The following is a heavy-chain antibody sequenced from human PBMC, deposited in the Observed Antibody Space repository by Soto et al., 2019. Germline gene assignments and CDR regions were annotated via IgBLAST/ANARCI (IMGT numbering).Heavy chain of an antibody. CDR3: ARGPRRYSSGWFNY. CDR2: INHSGST. V-gene: IGHV4-34*01. Sequence: PSETLSLTCAVYGGSFSGYYWSWIRQPPGKGLEWIGEINHSGSTNYNPSLKSRVTISVDTSKNQFSLKLSSVTAADTAVYYCARGPRRYSSGWFNYWGQGTLVTVSS. CDR1: GGSFSGYY. D-gene: IGHD6-19*01. J-gene: IGHJ4*02.